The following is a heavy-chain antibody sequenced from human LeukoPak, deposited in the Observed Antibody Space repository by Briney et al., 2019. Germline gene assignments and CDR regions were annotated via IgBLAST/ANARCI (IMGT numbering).Heavy chain of an antibody. CDR3: ARAERWDTDLDY. J-gene: IGHJ4*02. D-gene: IGHD1-26*01. CDR2: ISYDGSNK. V-gene: IGHV3-30-3*01. Sequence: PGRSLRLSCAASGFTFSSYAMHWVRQAPGKGPEWVAVISYDGSNKYYADSVKGRFTISRDNSKNTLYLQMNSLRAEDTAVYYCARAERWDTDLDYWGQGTLVTVSS. CDR1: GFTFSSYA.